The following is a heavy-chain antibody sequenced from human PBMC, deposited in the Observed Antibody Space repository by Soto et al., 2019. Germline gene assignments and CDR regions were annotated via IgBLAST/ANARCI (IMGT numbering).Heavy chain of an antibody. CDR2: IDHDGPT. CDR1: GCTFSNYW. Sequence: VQLVESGGGLVQPGGSLRLSCAGSGCTFSNYWMHWVRQAPGKGLEWVSRIDHDGPTDYADSVRGRFTISRDNAENTLYLQMNSLRPEDTAVYYCVRDSHGDYWGQGTLVTVSS. J-gene: IGHJ4*02. V-gene: IGHV3-74*01. CDR3: VRDSHGDY.